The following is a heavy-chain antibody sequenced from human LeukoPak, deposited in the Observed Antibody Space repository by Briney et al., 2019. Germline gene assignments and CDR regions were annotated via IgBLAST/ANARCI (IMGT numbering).Heavy chain of an antibody. Sequence: SETLSLTCSVSGGSISSSSNYWGWIRQPPGKGLEWIGSIYNGGSTYYNPSLKSRVTISVDTSKNQFSLKLSSVTAADTAVYYCARAVRQIAAAGTFGFDYWGQGTLVTVSS. V-gene: IGHV4-39*07. CDR2: IYNGGST. J-gene: IGHJ4*02. D-gene: IGHD6-13*01. CDR1: GGSISSSSNY. CDR3: ARAVRQIAAAGTFGFDY.